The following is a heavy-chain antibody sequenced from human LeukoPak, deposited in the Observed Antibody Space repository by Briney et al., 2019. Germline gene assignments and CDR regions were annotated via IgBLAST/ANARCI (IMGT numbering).Heavy chain of an antibody. CDR2: IWYDGSSK. D-gene: IGHD3/OR15-3a*01. CDR3: ARRDFDAFDI. CDR1: GFTFSSYG. J-gene: IGHJ3*02. Sequence: GGSLRLSWAASGFTFSSYGMQWVRRAPGKGLEWVAVIWYDGSSKYYADSVKGRFTISRDNSKNTLYLQMDSLTTEDTAGYYCARRDFDAFDIWGQGTVVTVSS. V-gene: IGHV3-33*01.